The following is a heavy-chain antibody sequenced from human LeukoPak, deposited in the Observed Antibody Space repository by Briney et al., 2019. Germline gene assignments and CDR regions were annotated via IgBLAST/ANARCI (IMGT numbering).Heavy chain of an antibody. CDR1: GFTFSSYA. J-gene: IGHJ4*02. D-gene: IGHD3-10*01. CDR2: ISYDGSNK. V-gene: IGHV3-30*04. Sequence: GGSLRLSCAASGFTFSSYAMHWVRQAPGKGLEWVAVISYDGSNKYYAGSVKGRFTISRDNSKNTLYLQMNSLRAEDTAVYYCASLWFGELPFDYWGQGTLVTVSS. CDR3: ASLWFGELPFDY.